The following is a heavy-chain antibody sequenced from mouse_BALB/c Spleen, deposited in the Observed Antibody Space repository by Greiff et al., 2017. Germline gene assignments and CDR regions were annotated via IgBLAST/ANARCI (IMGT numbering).Heavy chain of an antibody. Sequence: VQLQESGPGLVAPSQSLSITCTVSGFSLTSYGVHWVRQPPGKGLEWLGVIWAGGSTNYNSALMSRLSISKDNSKSQVFLKMNSLQTDDTAMYYCARDDDYDGLYAMDYWGQGTSVTVSS. CDR2: IWAGGST. CDR1: GFSLTSYG. V-gene: IGHV2-9*02. D-gene: IGHD2-4*01. CDR3: ARDDDYDGLYAMDY. J-gene: IGHJ4*01.